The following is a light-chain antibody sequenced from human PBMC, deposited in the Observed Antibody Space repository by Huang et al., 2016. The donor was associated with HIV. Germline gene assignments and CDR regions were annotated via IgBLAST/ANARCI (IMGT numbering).Light chain of an antibody. CDR2: AAS. CDR1: QGISSY. J-gene: IGKJ3*01. V-gene: IGKV1-9*01. CDR3: LQLNSYPGT. Sequence: IQLTQSPSSLSASVGDRVTITCRASQGISSYLAWYQQKPGKAPKLLIYAASTWESGVPSRFSGSGSGTDFTLTINNLQPEDFATYCLQLNSYPGTFGPGTNVDV.